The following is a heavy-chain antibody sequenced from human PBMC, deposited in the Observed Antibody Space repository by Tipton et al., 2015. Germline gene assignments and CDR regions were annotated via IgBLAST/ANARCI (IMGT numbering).Heavy chain of an antibody. J-gene: IGHJ4*02. CDR2: LYFSGST. CDR1: GGSISSSSYY. D-gene: IGHD2-21*02. V-gene: IGHV4-39*01. CDR3: ASPSLPHDRGDYYFQS. Sequence: LRLSCTVSGGSISSSSYYWAWIRQPPGKGLEWIGSLYFSGSTYYNPSLKSRVTISIDRFKNQFSLKLTSVTAADTAVYYCASPSLPHDRGDYYFQSWGQGSLVTVSS.